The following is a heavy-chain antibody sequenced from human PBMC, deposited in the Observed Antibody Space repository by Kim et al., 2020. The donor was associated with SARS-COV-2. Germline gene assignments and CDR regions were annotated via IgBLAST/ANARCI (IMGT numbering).Heavy chain of an antibody. CDR2: T. CDR3: ARGGGSYYFDY. Sequence: TNYAQKRQGRVTMTTDTTTSTAYMELRSLRSDDTAVYYCARGGGSYYFDYWGQGTLVTVSS. D-gene: IGHD1-26*01. J-gene: IGHJ4*02. V-gene: IGHV1-18*01.